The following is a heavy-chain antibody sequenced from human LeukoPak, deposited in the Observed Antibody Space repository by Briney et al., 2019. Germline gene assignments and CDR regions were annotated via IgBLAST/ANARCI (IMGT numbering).Heavy chain of an antibody. CDR3: ERWGGFYYYYYMDV. D-gene: IGHD3-16*01. J-gene: IGHJ6*03. CDR1: CGLTSSYWYF. V-gene: IGHV4-39*02. CDR2: MYYSGST. Sequence: SGAPVLTCSGSCGLTSSYWYFRGLIRPPPREGVGLVWSMYYSGSTYYNPSLKSRVTISVDRSKNHFSLKLSIVTAADTAVYYCERWGGFYYYYYMDVWGQGTTVTVSS.